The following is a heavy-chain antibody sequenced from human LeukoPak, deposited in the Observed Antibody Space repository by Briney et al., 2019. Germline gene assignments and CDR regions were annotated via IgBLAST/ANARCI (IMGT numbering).Heavy chain of an antibody. CDR2: ITGSGDKT. CDR3: AIRGRALDS. CDR1: GFTLSSSA. J-gene: IGHJ4*02. Sequence: PGGSLRLSCAASGFTLSSSAMNWVRQAPGKGLEWASSITGSGDKTYYPHSVKGRFTISRDNSKNTLYLQMNSLRADDTAVYYCAIRGRALDSWGQGALVTVFS. V-gene: IGHV3-23*01.